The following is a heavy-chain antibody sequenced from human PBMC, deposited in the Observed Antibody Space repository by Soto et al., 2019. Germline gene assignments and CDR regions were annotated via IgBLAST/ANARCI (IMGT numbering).Heavy chain of an antibody. D-gene: IGHD6-13*01. CDR3: ARYSSSKNWFDP. Sequence: GASVKVSFKACGGPFSSYAISLVRQAPGQGLEWMGGIIPIFGTANYAQKFQGRVTITADESTSTAYMELSSLRSEDTAVYYCARYSSSKNWFDPWGQGTLVTVSS. J-gene: IGHJ5*02. CDR2: IIPIFGTA. V-gene: IGHV1-69*13. CDR1: GGPFSSYA.